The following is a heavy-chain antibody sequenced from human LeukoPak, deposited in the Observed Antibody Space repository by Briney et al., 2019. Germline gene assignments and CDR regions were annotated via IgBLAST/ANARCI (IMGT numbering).Heavy chain of an antibody. CDR2: IYYSGST. J-gene: IGHJ2*01. D-gene: IGHD6-25*01. Sequence: SETLPLTCTVSGGSISSYYWSWIRQPPGKGLEWIGYIYYSGSTNYNPSLKSRVTISVDTSKNQFSLKLSSVTAADTAVYYCARQGGGFWYFDLWGRGTLVTVSS. V-gene: IGHV4-59*08. CDR3: ARQGGGFWYFDL. CDR1: GGSISSYY.